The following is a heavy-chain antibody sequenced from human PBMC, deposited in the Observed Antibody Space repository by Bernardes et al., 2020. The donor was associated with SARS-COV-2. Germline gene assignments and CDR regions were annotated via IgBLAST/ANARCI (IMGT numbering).Heavy chain of an antibody. CDR3: ARDADLGSNPPPSHYCDY. CDR2: INPIGGYA. V-gene: IGHV1-46*02. Sequence: ASVKVSCKAFGYTFNGHHIHWVRQAPGQGLEWMGIINPIGGYARDTQKFRGRVSMTRDTSTSTAFMELNSLTFEDTAVYYCARDADLGSNPPPSHYCDYWGQGTAVTVSS. CDR1: GYTFNGHH. J-gene: IGHJ4*02. D-gene: IGHD3-16*02.